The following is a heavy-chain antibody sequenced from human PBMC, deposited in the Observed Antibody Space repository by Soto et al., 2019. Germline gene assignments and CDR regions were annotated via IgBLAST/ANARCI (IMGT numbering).Heavy chain of an antibody. J-gene: IGHJ4*02. CDR1: GYSFTGLD. Sequence: ASVKVSCKASGYSFTGLDINWVRQTTGQGLEWMGWMQPSSGRPGYAQKFQGRVTMTRDTSINTAYMELSSLTSDDTAFYYCARGVTERVDSWGQGTLVAVSS. CDR3: ARGVTERVDS. CDR2: MQPSSGRP. V-gene: IGHV1-8*01.